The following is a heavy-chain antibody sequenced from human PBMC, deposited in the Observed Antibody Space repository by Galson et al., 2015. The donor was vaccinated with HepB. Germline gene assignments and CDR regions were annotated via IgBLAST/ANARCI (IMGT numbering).Heavy chain of an antibody. CDR2: ISYDGSNK. V-gene: IGHV3-30-3*01. D-gene: IGHD3-3*01. J-gene: IGHJ5*02. CDR3: ARDPAVRSGYYSFSWFDP. Sequence: SLRLSCAASGFTFSSYAMHWVRQAPGKGLEWVAVISYDGSNKYYADSVKGRFTISRDNSKNTLYLQMNSLRAEDTAVYYCARDPAVRSGYYSFSWFDPWGQGTLVTVSS. CDR1: GFTFSSYA.